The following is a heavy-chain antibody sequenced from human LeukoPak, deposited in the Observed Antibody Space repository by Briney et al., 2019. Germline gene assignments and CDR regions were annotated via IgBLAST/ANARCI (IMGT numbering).Heavy chain of an antibody. CDR2: INWNGDST. V-gene: IGHV3-20*04. CDR3: ARAPPTGEFDF. J-gene: IGHJ4*02. D-gene: IGHD4-11*01. CDR1: GFMFDGYA. Sequence: GGSLRLSCAASGFMFDGYAMSWVRQAPGKGLEWVSAINWNGDSTYYADSVKGRFTISRDNAKNSLYLQMNSLRAEDTALYYCARAPPTGEFDFWGQGILVIVSS.